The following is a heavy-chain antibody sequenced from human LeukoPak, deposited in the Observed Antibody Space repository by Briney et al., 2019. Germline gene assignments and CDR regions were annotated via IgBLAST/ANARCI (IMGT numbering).Heavy chain of an antibody. D-gene: IGHD2-2*03. CDR3: AKWLDIVVVPAAHFDY. J-gene: IGHJ4*02. CDR1: GFTFSSYW. Sequence: GGSLRLSCAASGFTFSSYWMSWVRQAPGKGLEWVANIKQDGSEKYYVDSVKGRFTISRDNAKNSLYLQMNNLRAEDTAVYYCAKWLDIVVVPAAHFDYWGQGTLVTVSS. CDR2: IKQDGSEK. V-gene: IGHV3-7*03.